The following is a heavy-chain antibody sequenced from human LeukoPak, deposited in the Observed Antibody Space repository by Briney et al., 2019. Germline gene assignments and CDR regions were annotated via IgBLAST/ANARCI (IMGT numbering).Heavy chain of an antibody. J-gene: IGHJ4*02. CDR1: GFTFSSYW. Sequence: GGSLRLSCAASGFTFSSYWIHWVRQAPGKGLEWVSSISSSSSYIYYADSVKGRFTISRDNAKNSLYLQMNSLRAEDTAVYYCAKGDPDSTGVDYWGQGTLVTVSS. V-gene: IGHV3-21*04. CDR2: ISSSSSYI. CDR3: AKGDPDSTGVDY. D-gene: IGHD4-17*01.